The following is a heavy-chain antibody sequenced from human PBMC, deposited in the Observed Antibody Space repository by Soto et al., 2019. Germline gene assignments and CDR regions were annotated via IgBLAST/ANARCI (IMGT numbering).Heavy chain of an antibody. J-gene: IGHJ6*02. CDR1: GFIFKHHA. D-gene: IGHD1-1*01. V-gene: IGHV3-33*01. CDR3: ERDGQQLAPYAMDV. Sequence: QVQLVESGGGVVQPGRSLRLSCAASGFIFKHHAMHWVRQAAGKGLEWVAQIWYDGSHTYYTDYVKGRFTISRDNLKDMVYLQMDSLRAEDTAVYYCERDGQQLAPYAMDVWGQGTTVTVSS. CDR2: IWYDGSHT.